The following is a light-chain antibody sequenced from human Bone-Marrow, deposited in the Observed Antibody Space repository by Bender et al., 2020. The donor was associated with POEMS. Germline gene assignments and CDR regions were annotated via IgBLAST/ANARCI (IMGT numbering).Light chain of an antibody. CDR1: SSNLGAGYD. V-gene: IGLV1-40*01. Sequence: QPVLTQPPSVSGAPGQTVTISCTGSSSNLGAGYDVHWYQHLPGTAPKLLIYGDTIRPSGVPDRFSASKSGNTASLTISGLQTEDEADYYCCTYAGSSKFYVFGTGTKVTV. CDR2: GDT. J-gene: IGLJ1*01. CDR3: CTYAGSSKFYV.